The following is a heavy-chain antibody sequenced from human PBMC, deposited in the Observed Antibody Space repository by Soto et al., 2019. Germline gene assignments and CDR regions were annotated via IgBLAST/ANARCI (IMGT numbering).Heavy chain of an antibody. CDR2: IYTSGST. V-gene: IGHV4-4*07. D-gene: IGHD3-10*01. J-gene: IGHJ6*02. Sequence: QVQLQESGPGLVKPSETLSLTCTVPGGSISSYYWSWIRQPAGKGLEWIGRIYTSGSTNYNPSLKSRVTMSVDTSKNQFSLKLSSVTAADTAVYYCARDQAYGSGSYYYYYGMDVWGQGTTVTVSS. CDR1: GGSISSYY. CDR3: ARDQAYGSGSYYYYYGMDV.